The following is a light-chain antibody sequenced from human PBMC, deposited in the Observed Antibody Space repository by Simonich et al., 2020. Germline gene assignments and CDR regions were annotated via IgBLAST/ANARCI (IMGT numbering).Light chain of an antibody. V-gene: IGKV1-5*03. Sequence: DIQMTQSPSTLSASVGDRVTITCRASQSISSWLAWYQQKPGKAPKLLIYKASSLESGVPSRFSGSGSWTDFTLTISCLQSEDFATYYCQQYYSYPQTFGQGTKVEIK. CDR1: QSISSW. CDR2: KAS. CDR3: QQYYSYPQT. J-gene: IGKJ1*01.